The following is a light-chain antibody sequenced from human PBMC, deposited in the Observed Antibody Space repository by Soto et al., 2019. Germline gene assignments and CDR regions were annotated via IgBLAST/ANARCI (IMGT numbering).Light chain of an antibody. J-gene: IGKJ1*01. Sequence: DIQMTQSPSSLTASVGESVTITCRASQRISNLLNWYQQKPGKAPKLLIHTASSLQTGVPSRFTGSGSGTEFTLTISSLQPDDFATYYCQQYNSYGTFGQGTKVDI. CDR3: QQYNSYGT. CDR2: TAS. CDR1: QRISNL. V-gene: IGKV1-39*01.